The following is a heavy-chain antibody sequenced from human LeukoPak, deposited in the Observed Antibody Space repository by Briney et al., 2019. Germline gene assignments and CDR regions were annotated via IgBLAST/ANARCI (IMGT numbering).Heavy chain of an antibody. Sequence: ASVKVSCKASGYTFTFYYVHWVRQAPGQGLGWMEWTNAYKGDTKSSQRFQGRVTMTRDTSVNTVYMVLSRLTSEDKAVYYCARSYDIMTGYSQGEVGTYNAYGLDVWGQGTMVTVSS. CDR3: ARSYDIMTGYSQGEVGTYNAYGLDV. D-gene: IGHD3-9*01. CDR2: TNAYKGDT. V-gene: IGHV1-2*02. J-gene: IGHJ6*02. CDR1: GYTFTFYY.